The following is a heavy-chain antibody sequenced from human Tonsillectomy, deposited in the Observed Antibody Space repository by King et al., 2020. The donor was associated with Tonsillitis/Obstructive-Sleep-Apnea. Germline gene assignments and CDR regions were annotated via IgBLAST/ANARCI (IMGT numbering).Heavy chain of an antibody. D-gene: IGHD2-21*02. J-gene: IGHJ4*02. V-gene: IGHV3-48*02. CDR3: VRDRDCAFDY. CDR1: GFTFSSYS. Sequence: VQLVESGGGLVQPGGSLRLSCAASGFTFSSYSINWVRQAPGKGLEWVSYITPNSGTTYYADSVKGRFTVSRDDAKNSLYLQMNSLKDEDTAFYYCVRDRDCAFDYWGQGSLVTVSS. CDR2: ITPNSGTT.